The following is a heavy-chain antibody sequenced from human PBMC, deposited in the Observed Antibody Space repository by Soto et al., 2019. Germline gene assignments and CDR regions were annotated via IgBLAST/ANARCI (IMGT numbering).Heavy chain of an antibody. Sequence: SVKVSCKASGGTFSSYAISWVRQAPGQGLEWMGGIIPIFGTANYAQKFQGRVTITADESTSTAYMELSSLSSEETAVYYCARELYGDYQSYYYYDMDVWGQGTTVTVSS. D-gene: IGHD4-17*01. CDR3: ARELYGDYQSYYYYDMDV. CDR1: GGTFSSYA. V-gene: IGHV1-69*13. CDR2: IIPIFGTA. J-gene: IGHJ6*02.